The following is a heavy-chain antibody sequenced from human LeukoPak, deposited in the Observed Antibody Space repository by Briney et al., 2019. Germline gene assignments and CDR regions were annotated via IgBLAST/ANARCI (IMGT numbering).Heavy chain of an antibody. V-gene: IGHV4-38-2*02. J-gene: IGHJ4*02. CDR2: IYHSGSA. Sequence: SETLSLTCGVSGYSISSGYYWGWIRQPPGKGLEWIGSIYHSGSAYYNPSLKSRVTISVDTSKNQFSLKLSSVTAADTAVYYCARDGPTYYYDNSGHYYDYWGQGTLVTVPS. D-gene: IGHD3-22*01. CDR1: GYSISSGYY. CDR3: ARDGPTYYYDNSGHYYDY.